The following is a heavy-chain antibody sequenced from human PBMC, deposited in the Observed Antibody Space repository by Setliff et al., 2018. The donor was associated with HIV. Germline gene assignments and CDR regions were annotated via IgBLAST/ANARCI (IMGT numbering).Heavy chain of an antibody. CDR3: ARHPFCCSGGSCYSYYYYYMDV. CDR2: IHYSGST. CDR1: GGSISSSSYY. D-gene: IGHD2-15*01. Sequence: SETLSLTCTVSGGSISSSSYYWGWIRQPPGKGLEWIGSIHYSGSTYYNPSLKSRVTISVDTSKNQFSLKLSSVTAADTAVYYCARHPFCCSGGSCYSYYYYYMDVWGKGTTVTVSS. V-gene: IGHV4-39*01. J-gene: IGHJ6*03.